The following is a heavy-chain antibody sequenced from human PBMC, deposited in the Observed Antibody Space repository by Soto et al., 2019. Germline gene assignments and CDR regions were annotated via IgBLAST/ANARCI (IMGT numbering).Heavy chain of an antibody. CDR3: AHRLAFALAGKSISVDY. Sequence: QITLKESGPTLVKPTQTLTLTCTLSGFSLNTNGEGVGWIRQPPGKALECLALIYWNDDKRYTPSLKSSLTIAKNTSKNQVVLSMTNMGPVDPATYYCAHRLAFALAGKSISVDYWGQGTLVTVSS. CDR2: IYWNDDK. D-gene: IGHD6-19*01. CDR1: GFSLNTNGEG. J-gene: IGHJ4*02. V-gene: IGHV2-5*01.